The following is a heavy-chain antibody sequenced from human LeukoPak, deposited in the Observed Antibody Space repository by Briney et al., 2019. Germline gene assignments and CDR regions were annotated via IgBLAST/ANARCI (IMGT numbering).Heavy chain of an antibody. V-gene: IGHV4-59*01. CDR2: IYYGGST. CDR3: ARDILGFDP. D-gene: IGHD2-8*02. J-gene: IGHJ5*02. Sequence: SETLSLTCTVSGGSISSYYWSWIRQPPGKGLEWIGYIYYGGSTNYNPSLKSRVTISVDTSKNQFSLKLSSVTAADTAVYYCARDILGFDPWGQGTLVTVSS. CDR1: GGSISSYY.